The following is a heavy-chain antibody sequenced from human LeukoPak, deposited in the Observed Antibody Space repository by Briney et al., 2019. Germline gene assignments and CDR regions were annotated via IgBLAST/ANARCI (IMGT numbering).Heavy chain of an antibody. CDR2: IYYSGSN. CDR1: GGSISSYY. V-gene: IGHV4-59*08. Sequence: SETLSLTCTVSGGSISSYYWSWIRQPPGKGLEWIGYIYYSGSNNYNPSLKSRVTISVDTSKNQFSLKLSSVTAADTAVYYCASVVGSYYGMDVWGQGTTVTVSS. CDR3: ASVVGSYYGMDV. D-gene: IGHD2-21*01. J-gene: IGHJ6*02.